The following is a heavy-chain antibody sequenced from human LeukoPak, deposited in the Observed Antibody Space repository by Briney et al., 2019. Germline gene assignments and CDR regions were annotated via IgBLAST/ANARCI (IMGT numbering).Heavy chain of an antibody. J-gene: IGHJ4*02. V-gene: IGHV3-21*01. CDR1: GFTFSSYS. CDR3: ARVKGQLVEKRPFDY. CDR2: ISSSSSYI. D-gene: IGHD6-13*01. Sequence: KPGGSLRLSCAASGFTFSSYSMNWVRQAPGKGLEWVSSISSSSSYIYYADSVKGRFTISRDNAKNSLYLQMNSLRAEDTAVYYCARVKGQLVEKRPFDYWGQGTLVTVSS.